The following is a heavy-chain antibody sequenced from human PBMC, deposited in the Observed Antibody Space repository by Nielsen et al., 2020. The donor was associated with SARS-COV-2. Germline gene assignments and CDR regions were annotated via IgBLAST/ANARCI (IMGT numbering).Heavy chain of an antibody. J-gene: IGHJ2*01. CDR2: IDPSDSYT. CDR1: GYSFTSYW. CDR3: ATLHYYGSGSYYNDYWYFDL. Sequence: GGSLRLSCKGSGYSFTSYWISWVRQMPGKGLEWMGRIDPSDSYTNYSPSFQGHVTISADKSISTAYLQWSSLKASDTAMYYCATLHYYGSGSYYNDYWYFDLWGRGTLVTVSS. V-gene: IGHV5-10-1*01. D-gene: IGHD3-10*01.